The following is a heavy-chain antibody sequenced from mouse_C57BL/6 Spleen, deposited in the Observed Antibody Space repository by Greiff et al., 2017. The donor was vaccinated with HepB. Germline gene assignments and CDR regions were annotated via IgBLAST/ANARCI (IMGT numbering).Heavy chain of an antibody. CDR3: ARRGVGNY. CDR2: IDPSDSYT. CDR1: GYTFTSYW. V-gene: IGHV1-69*01. Sequence: QVQLKQPGAELVMPGASVKLSCKASGYTFTSYWMHWVKQRPGQGLEWIGEIDPSDSYTNYNQKFKGKSTLTVDKSSSTAYMQLSSLTSEDSAVYYCARRGVGNYWGQGTTLTVSS. J-gene: IGHJ2*01. D-gene: IGHD1-1*01.